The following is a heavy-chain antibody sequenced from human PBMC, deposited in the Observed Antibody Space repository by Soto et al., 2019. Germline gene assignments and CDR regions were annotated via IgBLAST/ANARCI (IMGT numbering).Heavy chain of an antibody. J-gene: IGHJ4*02. CDR1: GASIAGSSY. D-gene: IGHD2-8*02. CDR2: FSPSGTT. CDR3: ARGMTPPGAPAWYYFDS. V-gene: IGHV4-4*07. Sequence: QVQLQESGPGLMKPSETLSLTCSVSGASIAGSSYWRWIRQPAGKGLEWTGRFSPSGTTNYSPSLRSRVTMSADVSKNQFALRLTSVTAADTALYYCARGMTPPGAPAWYYFDSWGQGTLVTVSS.